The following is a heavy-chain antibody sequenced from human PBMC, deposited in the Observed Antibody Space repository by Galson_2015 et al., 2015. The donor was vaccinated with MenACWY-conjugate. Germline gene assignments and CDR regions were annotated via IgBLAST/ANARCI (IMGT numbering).Heavy chain of an antibody. Sequence: SLRLSCAASGFTFSNYWMHWVRQGPGKGLEWLSRIDNDGNRITYADSVKGRFTISRDNAKNNLFLQINSVRADVTAVYYCSRGGEAKLIIVGGISEIWGQGTTVTVSS. CDR2: IDNDGNRI. CDR3: SRGGEAKLIIVGGISEI. CDR1: GFTFSNYW. D-gene: IGHD1-26*01. V-gene: IGHV3-74*01. J-gene: IGHJ3*02.